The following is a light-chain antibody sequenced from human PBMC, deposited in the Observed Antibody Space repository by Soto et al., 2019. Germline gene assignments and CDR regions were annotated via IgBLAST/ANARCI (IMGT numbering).Light chain of an antibody. Sequence: QSALTQPASVSGSPGQSITISCTGTSSDIGAYNYVSWYQHHPGKAPQLMIYEVTNRPSGVSNRFSGSKSGNTASLTISGLQADDEADYYCSSCTDSGTQLFGGGTKLTVL. J-gene: IGLJ2*01. V-gene: IGLV2-14*01. CDR1: SSDIGAYNY. CDR3: SSCTDSGTQL. CDR2: EVT.